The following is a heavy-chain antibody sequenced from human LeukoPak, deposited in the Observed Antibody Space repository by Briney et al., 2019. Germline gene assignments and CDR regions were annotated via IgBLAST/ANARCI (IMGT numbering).Heavy chain of an antibody. CDR1: GYTFTIYD. CDR2: MNPNSGNT. Sequence: GASVKVSCKASGYTFTIYDINWVRQATGQGLEWMGWMNPNSGNTGYAQKFQGRVTMTRNTSISTAYMELSSLRSEDTAVYYCARGVGATTGYYYYYYGMDVWGQGTTVTVSS. J-gene: IGHJ6*02. D-gene: IGHD1-26*01. V-gene: IGHV1-8*01. CDR3: ARGVGATTGYYYYYYGMDV.